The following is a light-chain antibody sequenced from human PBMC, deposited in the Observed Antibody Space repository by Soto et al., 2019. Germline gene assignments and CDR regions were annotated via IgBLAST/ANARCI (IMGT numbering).Light chain of an antibody. CDR1: QSVSSY. CDR2: DAS. J-gene: IGKJ5*01. CDR3: QQRSNWPIT. Sequence: IVLTQSPATMSLSPGERATLSCRASQSVSSYLAWYQQKPGQAPRLLIYDASNRATGIPARFSGSGSRTDFTLTISSLEPEDFAVYYCQQRSNWPITFGQRTRLEI. V-gene: IGKV3-11*01.